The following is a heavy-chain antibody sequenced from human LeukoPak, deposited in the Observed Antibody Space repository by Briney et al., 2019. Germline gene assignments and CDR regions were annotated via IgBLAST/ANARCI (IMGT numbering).Heavy chain of an antibody. CDR1: GFTFSSYA. CDR3: AKDPLRIAAAGADY. V-gene: IGHV3-23*01. CDR2: ISGSGGST. D-gene: IGHD6-13*01. J-gene: IGHJ4*02. Sequence: GGSLRLSCAASGFTFSSYAMSWVRQAPGKGLGWVSAISGSGGSTYYADSVKGRFTISRDNSKNTLYLQMNSLRAEDTAVYYCAKDPLRIAAAGADYWGQGTLVTVSS.